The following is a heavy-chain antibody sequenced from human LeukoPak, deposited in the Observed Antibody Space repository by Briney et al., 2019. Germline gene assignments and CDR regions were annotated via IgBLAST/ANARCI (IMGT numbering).Heavy chain of an antibody. CDR3: ARARDFYGSASYYPDY. CDR2: VHYSGRA. V-gene: IGHV4-39*01. J-gene: IGHJ4*01. Sequence: SETLSLTCTVSGGSISRSDYYWGWVRQPPGKGLEWIGSVHYSGRAYYNPSLKSPVTISVDTSKNQFSLKVRSVTAADTAVYFCARARDFYGSASYYPDYWGHGTLVSVSS. CDR1: GGSISRSDYY. D-gene: IGHD3-10*01.